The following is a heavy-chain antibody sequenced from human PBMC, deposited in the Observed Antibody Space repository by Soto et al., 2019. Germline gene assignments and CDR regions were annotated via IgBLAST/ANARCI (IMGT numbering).Heavy chain of an antibody. V-gene: IGHV3-11*01. J-gene: IGHJ5*02. CDR2: ISTSDSAI. CDR1: GFTFSDYY. D-gene: IGHD3-10*01. Sequence: PGGSLRLSCAASGFTFSDYYMSWIRQAPGKGLEWVAYISTSDSAIYYTDSVKGRFTISRDNPKNSMYLQMNSLRAEDTAVYYCAKDSGAEKTQDLGSWFDPWGQGTLVTVSS. CDR3: AKDSGAEKTQDLGSWFDP.